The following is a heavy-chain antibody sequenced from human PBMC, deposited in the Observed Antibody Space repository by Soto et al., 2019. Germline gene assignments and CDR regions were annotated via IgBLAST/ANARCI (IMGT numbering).Heavy chain of an antibody. Sequence: SETLSLTCSVSGVSVTSYHWSWIRQFPGKGLEWIAYTSHTGNTNYNPSLKRRVIISLDTSKNQVSLQLSSVTAEDKTANFCARDRHAGFTHYFDPWGQGTLVTVSS. CDR1: GVSVTSYH. CDR3: ARDRHAGFTHYFDP. CDR2: TSHTGNT. V-gene: IGHV4-59*02. D-gene: IGHD1-26*01. J-gene: IGHJ5*02.